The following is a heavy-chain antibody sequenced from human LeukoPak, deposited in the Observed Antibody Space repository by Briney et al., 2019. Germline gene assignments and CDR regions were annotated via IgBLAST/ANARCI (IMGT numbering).Heavy chain of an antibody. D-gene: IGHD5-18*01. V-gene: IGHV1-69*13. CDR1: GGTFSTYS. CDR3: TRVSVDTAVGGDY. CDR2: IIPLFATA. J-gene: IGHJ4*02. Sequence: SVKVSCKTPGGTFSTYSTSWVRQAPGQGLEWMGGIIPLFATANYAQKFRGRLTITADESTSTAYMELSSLRSDDTAVYYCTRVSVDTAVGGDYWGQGTLVSVSS.